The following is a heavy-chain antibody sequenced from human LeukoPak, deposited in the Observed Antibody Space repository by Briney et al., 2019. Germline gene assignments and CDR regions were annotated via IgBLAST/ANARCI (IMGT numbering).Heavy chain of an antibody. CDR2: MNPNSGNT. D-gene: IGHD1-26*01. J-gene: IGHJ6*02. CDR1: GYTFINYG. Sequence: ASVKVSCKASGYTFINYGINWVRQATGQGLEWMGWMNPNSGNTGYAQKFQGRVTMTRNTSISTAYMELSSLRSEDTAVYYCARGGRGDYYYYGMDVWGQGTTVTVSS. V-gene: IGHV1-8*02. CDR3: ARGGRGDYYYYGMDV.